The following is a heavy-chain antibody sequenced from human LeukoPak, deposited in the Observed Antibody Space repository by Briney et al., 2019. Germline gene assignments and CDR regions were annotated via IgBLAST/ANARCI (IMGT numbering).Heavy chain of an antibody. J-gene: IGHJ4*02. V-gene: IGHV4-39*07. D-gene: IGHD6-19*01. CDR2: IYYSGST. CDR1: GGSISSSSYY. Sequence: SETLSLTCTVSGGSISSSSYYWGWIRQPPGKGLEWIGRIYYSGSTYDNPSLKSRVTISVDTSKNQFSLKLSSVTAADTAVYYCARGQWLPHFDYWGQGTLVTVSS. CDR3: ARGQWLPHFDY.